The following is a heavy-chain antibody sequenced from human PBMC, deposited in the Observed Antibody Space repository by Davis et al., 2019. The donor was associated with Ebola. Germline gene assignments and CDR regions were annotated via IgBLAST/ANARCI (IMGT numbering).Heavy chain of an antibody. D-gene: IGHD1-1*01. CDR1: GYTFTSYG. V-gene: IGHV1-18*01. J-gene: IGHJ4*02. CDR3: ARDVRGITGPSEY. CDR2: ISTYNGNT. Sequence: AASVKVSCKASGYTFTSYGISWVRQAPGQGLEWMGRISTYNGNTNYAQKVQGRITMTTDTSTSTAYMELRSLRSDDTARYYCARDVRGITGPSEYWGQGTLVTVSS.